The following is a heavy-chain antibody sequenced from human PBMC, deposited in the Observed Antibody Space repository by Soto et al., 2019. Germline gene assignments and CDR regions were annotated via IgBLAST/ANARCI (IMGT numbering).Heavy chain of an antibody. CDR3: ARVPDV. CDR1: GGSISSGGYS. J-gene: IGHJ6*02. Sequence: SETLSLTCTVSGGSISSGGYSWSWIRQPPGKGLEWIGYIYHSGSTYYNPSLKSRVTISVDRSKNQFSLKLSSVTAADTAVYYCARVPDVWAKGPRSPSP. V-gene: IGHV4-30-2*01. CDR2: IYHSGST.